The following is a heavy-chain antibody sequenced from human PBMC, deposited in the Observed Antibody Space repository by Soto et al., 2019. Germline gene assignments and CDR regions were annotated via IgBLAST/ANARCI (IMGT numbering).Heavy chain of an antibody. J-gene: IGHJ6*03. Sequence: PGGSLRLSCAASGFTFSSYAMSWVRQAPGKGLEWVAVIWYDGSNKYYADSVKGRFTISRDNSKNTLYLQMNSLRAEDTAVYYCAEDTSHVWGKGTTVTVS. D-gene: IGHD2-2*01. CDR3: AEDTSHV. V-gene: IGHV3-33*06. CDR2: IWYDGSNK. CDR1: GFTFSSYA.